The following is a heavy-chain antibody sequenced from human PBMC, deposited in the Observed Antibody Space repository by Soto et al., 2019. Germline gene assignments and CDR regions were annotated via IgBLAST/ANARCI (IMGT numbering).Heavy chain of an antibody. CDR1: GYTFTSYG. Sequence: ASVKVSCKASGYTFTSYGISWVRQAPGQGLEWMGWISAYNGNTNYAQKLQGRVTMTTDTSTSTAYMELRSLRSDDTAVYYCARVPLPDEYYYDRSGYPHDAFDIWGQGTMVTVPS. CDR3: ARVPLPDEYYYDRSGYPHDAFDI. D-gene: IGHD3-22*01. J-gene: IGHJ3*02. V-gene: IGHV1-18*01. CDR2: ISAYNGNT.